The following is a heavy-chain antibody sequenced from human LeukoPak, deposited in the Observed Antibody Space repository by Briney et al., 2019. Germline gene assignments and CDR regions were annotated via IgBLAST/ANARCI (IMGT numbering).Heavy chain of an antibody. CDR3: ARLGFWNTDRTDYNYGMDV. D-gene: IGHD1-1*01. V-gene: IGHV4-59*08. Sequence: SETLSLTCLVSGGSLDSYYWTWIRQPPGKGLEWIGYIYYSGGSNYNPSLKSRVTISVDMSTNQFSLKVNSVSAADTAVYYCARLGFWNTDRTDYNYGMDVWGQGTTVTVSS. CDR2: IYYSGGS. CDR1: GGSLDSYY. J-gene: IGHJ6*02.